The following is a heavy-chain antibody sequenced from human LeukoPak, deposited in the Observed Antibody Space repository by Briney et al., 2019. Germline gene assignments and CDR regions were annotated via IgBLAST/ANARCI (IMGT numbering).Heavy chain of an antibody. CDR2: ISWNSGSI. CDR3: AKDSRTYSSSWCWFDP. D-gene: IGHD6-13*01. CDR1: GFTFDDYA. V-gene: IGHV3-9*01. Sequence: GGSLRLSCAASGFTFDDYAMHWVRQVPGKGLEWVSGISWNSGSIGYADSVKGRFTISRDNAKKSLYLQMNSLRAEDTALYYCAKDSRTYSSSWCWFDPWGQGTLVTVSS. J-gene: IGHJ5*02.